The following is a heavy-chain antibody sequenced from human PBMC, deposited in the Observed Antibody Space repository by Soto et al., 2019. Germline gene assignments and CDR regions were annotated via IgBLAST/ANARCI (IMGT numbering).Heavy chain of an antibody. J-gene: IGHJ3*02. Sequence: GSLRLSCAASGFTFSSYAMHWVRQAPGKGLEYVSAISSNGGSTYYANSVKGRFTISRDNSKNTLYLQMGSLRAEDMAVYYCARGWKMTTVTKIAFDIWGQGTMVTVSS. V-gene: IGHV3-64*01. CDR2: ISSNGGST. CDR3: ARGWKMTTVTKIAFDI. D-gene: IGHD4-17*01. CDR1: GFTFSSYA.